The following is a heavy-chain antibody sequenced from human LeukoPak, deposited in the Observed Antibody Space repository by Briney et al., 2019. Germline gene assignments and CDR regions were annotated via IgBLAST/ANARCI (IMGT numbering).Heavy chain of an antibody. CDR2: IYYSGST. CDR1: GASISDYY. D-gene: IGHD3-16*02. CDR3: ARVMGASWFFYLDV. J-gene: IGHJ6*04. V-gene: IGHV4-59*12. Sequence: SETLSLTCTVSGASISDYYWNWIRQPPGKGLEWVGNIYYSGSTNYSPSLESRLTISVDTSKNQLSLNVNSVTAADTAVYYCARVMGASWFFYLDVWGKGTTVTVSS.